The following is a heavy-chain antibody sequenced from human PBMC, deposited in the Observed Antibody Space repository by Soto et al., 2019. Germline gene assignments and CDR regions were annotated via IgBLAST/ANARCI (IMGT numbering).Heavy chain of an antibody. J-gene: IGHJ6*02. Sequence: GGSLRLSCAASGFTFSSYSMNWVRQAPGKGLEWVSYISSSSSTIYYADSVKGRFTISRDNAKNSLYLQMNSLRDEDTAVYYCARPHYYDSSGYYFLGYYGMDVWGQGTTVTVSS. V-gene: IGHV3-48*02. D-gene: IGHD3-22*01. CDR2: ISSSSSTI. CDR3: ARPHYYDSSGYYFLGYYGMDV. CDR1: GFTFSSYS.